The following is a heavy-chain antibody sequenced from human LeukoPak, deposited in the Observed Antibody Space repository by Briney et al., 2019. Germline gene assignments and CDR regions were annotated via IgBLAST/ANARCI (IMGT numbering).Heavy chain of an antibody. D-gene: IGHD3-10*01. CDR2: IDNRGSI. Sequence: SETLSLTCAVSGGSFSFYFCHWIRQSPGKGLEWIGEIDNRGSIQYNPSLRSRVTISLDTSRNLFSLKLASVTAADTAVYFCARDSHSGFEWGQGTLVTVSS. V-gene: IGHV4-34*01. CDR3: ARDSHSGFE. J-gene: IGHJ4*02. CDR1: GGSFSFYF.